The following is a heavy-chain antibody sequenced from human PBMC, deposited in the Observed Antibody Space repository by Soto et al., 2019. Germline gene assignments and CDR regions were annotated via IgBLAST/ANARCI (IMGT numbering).Heavy chain of an antibody. J-gene: IGHJ4*02. D-gene: IGHD6-19*01. CDR1: GFTFSSYG. CDR2: IWYDGSNK. Sequence: GGSLRLSCAASGFTFSSYGMHWVRQAPGKGLEWVAVIWYDGSNKYYADSVKGRFTISRDNSKNTLYLQMNSLRAEDTAVYYCAREIAVAGPYYFDYWGQGTLVTVSS. V-gene: IGHV3-33*01. CDR3: AREIAVAGPYYFDY.